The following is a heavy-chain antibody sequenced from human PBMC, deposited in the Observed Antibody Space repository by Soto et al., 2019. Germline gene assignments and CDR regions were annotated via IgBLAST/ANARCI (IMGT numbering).Heavy chain of an antibody. CDR1: GYTFTDYY. CDR3: ARSVRGHDAFDI. CDR2: INPDSGGT. D-gene: IGHD3-10*02. Sequence: GASVKVSCKASGYTFTDYYMHWVRQAPGQGLEWMGWINPDSGGTNYAQKFQGRVTMTGDTSTSTAYLELSRLRSDDTAIYYCARSVRGHDAFDIWGQGTMVTVSS. V-gene: IGHV1-2*02. J-gene: IGHJ3*02.